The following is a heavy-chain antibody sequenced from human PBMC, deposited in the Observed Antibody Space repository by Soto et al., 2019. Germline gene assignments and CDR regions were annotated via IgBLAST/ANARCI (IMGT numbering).Heavy chain of an antibody. V-gene: IGHV6-1*01. J-gene: IGHJ3*02. D-gene: IGHD5-12*01. CDR2: TYYRSKCYN. CDR3: ARDLVLIVASTSAFVI. CDR1: GDSVSSNTAA. Sequence: PSQTLSRTCAISGDSVSSNTAAWKWIRQSPSRGLEWLGRTYYRSKCYNEYALSVKSRTIINPDTSKNQFSLQLNSVTPEDTAVYYCARDLVLIVASTSAFVIWGQGTLVPVSS.